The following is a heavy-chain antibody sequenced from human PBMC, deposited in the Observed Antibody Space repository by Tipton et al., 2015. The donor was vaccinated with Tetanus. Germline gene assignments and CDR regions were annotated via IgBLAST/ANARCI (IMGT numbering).Heavy chain of an antibody. Sequence: TLSLTCNVSGGSITKDYWSWIRQSPGKTLEWIGYISHSGSPNYNPSLKSRVTISIDRSKNQLSLKLTSVTAADTAVYYCARATSTGPAYNWFDPWGQGTLVTVSS. V-gene: IGHV4-59*12. CDR1: GGSITKDY. CDR3: ARATSTGPAYNWFDP. CDR2: ISHSGSP. J-gene: IGHJ5*02. D-gene: IGHD2-8*02.